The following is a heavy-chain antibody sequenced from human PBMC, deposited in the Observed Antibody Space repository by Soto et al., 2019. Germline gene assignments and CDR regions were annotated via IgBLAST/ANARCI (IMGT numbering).Heavy chain of an antibody. Sequence: GGSLRLSCAASGFTVSSNYMSWVRQAPGKGLEWVSVIYSGGSTYYADSVKGRFTISRDNSKNTLYLQMNSLRAEDTAVYYCARPNWSDAFDIWGQGTMVTVSS. CDR3: ARPNWSDAFDI. V-gene: IGHV3-66*02. CDR2: IYSGGST. D-gene: IGHD1-1*01. CDR1: GFTVSSNY. J-gene: IGHJ3*02.